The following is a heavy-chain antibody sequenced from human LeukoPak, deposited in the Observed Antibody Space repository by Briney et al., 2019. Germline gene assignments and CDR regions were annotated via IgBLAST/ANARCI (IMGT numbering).Heavy chain of an antibody. CDR3: ASSFFWSGYQLAY. Sequence: PGGSLRLSCAASGFTFSSYAMHWVRQAPGKGLEWVAVISYDGSNKYYADSVKGRFTISRDNSKNTLYLQMNSLRAEDTAVYYCASSFFWSGYQLAYWGQGTLVTVSS. CDR1: GFTFSSYA. V-gene: IGHV3-30*04. J-gene: IGHJ4*02. CDR2: ISYDGSNK. D-gene: IGHD3-3*01.